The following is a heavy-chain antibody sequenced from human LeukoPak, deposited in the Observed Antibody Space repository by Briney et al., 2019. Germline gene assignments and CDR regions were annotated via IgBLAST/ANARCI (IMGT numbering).Heavy chain of an antibody. J-gene: IGHJ6*03. CDR3: ARQGAAGKYYYYYMDV. CDR2: IYPDDSNT. D-gene: IGHD6-13*01. Sequence: PGESLKISCQGSGYNFPIYWIGWVRQMPGQGLEWMGIIYPDDSNTIYGPSFQGQVTISADKSINTAYLERSSLKASDTAIYYCARQGAAGKYYYYYMDVWGKGTTVTVSS. V-gene: IGHV5-51*01. CDR1: GYNFPIYW.